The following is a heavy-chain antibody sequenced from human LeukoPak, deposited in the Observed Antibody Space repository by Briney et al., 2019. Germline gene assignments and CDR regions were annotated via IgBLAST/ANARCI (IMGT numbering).Heavy chain of an antibody. CDR1: GGSFSGYY. D-gene: IGHD3-16*02. CDR2: INHSGST. V-gene: IGHV4-34*01. J-gene: IGHJ4*02. Sequence: PSETLSLTCAVYGGSFSGYYWSWIRQPPGKRLEWIGEINHSGSTNYNPSLKSRVTISVDTSKNQFSLKLSSVTAADTAVYYCARGNLSYDYVWGSYRHPYYFDYWGQGTLVTVSS. CDR3: ARGNLSYDYVWGSYRHPYYFDY.